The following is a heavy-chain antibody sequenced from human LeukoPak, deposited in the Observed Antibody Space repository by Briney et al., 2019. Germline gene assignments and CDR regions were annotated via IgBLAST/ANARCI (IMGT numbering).Heavy chain of an antibody. V-gene: IGHV1-69*04. CDR1: GGTFSSYA. CDR2: IIPILGIA. J-gene: IGHJ6*02. Sequence: GASVKVSCKASGGTFSSYAISWVRQAPGQGLEWMGRIIPILGIANYAQKFQGRVTITADKSTSTAYMELSSLRSEDTAVYYCARVEEDIVVVPAAASRGMDVWGQGTTVTVSS. D-gene: IGHD2-2*01. CDR3: ARVEEDIVVVPAAASRGMDV.